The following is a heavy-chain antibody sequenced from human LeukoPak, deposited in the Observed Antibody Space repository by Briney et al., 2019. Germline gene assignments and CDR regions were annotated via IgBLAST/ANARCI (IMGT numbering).Heavy chain of an antibody. CDR1: GGSISSGDYY. J-gene: IGHJ5*02. D-gene: IGHD4-17*01. CDR3: ARSTVTRRLGLS. Sequence: SETLSLTCTVSGGSISSGDYYWSWIRQPPGKGQEWIGYIYYSGSTYYNPSLKSRVTISVDTSKNQFSLKLSSVTAADTAVYYCARSTVTRRLGLSWGQGTLVTVSS. V-gene: IGHV4-30-4*01. CDR2: IYYSGST.